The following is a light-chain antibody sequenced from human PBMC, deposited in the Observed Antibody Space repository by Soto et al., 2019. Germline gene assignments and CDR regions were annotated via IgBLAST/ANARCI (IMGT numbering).Light chain of an antibody. CDR2: KAS. CDR1: QSINSW. V-gene: IGKV1-5*03. Sequence: DIQMTQSRSTLSASIGDTVIITCRASQSINSWLAWYQQKPGKAPKLLIHKASTLESGVPSRFSGSESGTEFTLTISSLQPDDFATFYCQQYDRFPYTFGQGTKLEIK. CDR3: QQYDRFPYT. J-gene: IGKJ2*01.